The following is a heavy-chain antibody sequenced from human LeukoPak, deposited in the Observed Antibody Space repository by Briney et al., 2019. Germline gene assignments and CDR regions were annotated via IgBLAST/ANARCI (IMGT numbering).Heavy chain of an antibody. Sequence: ASVKVSCKASGGTFSTYAISWVRQAPGQGLEWMGWMNPNSGITGYAQKFQGGVTITRSTSMSTAYMELSSLRFEDTAVYYCARATAGYCSSTTCYGRGNWFDPWGQGTLVTVSS. V-gene: IGHV1-8*03. D-gene: IGHD2-2*01. CDR1: GGTFSTYA. J-gene: IGHJ5*02. CDR2: MNPNSGIT. CDR3: ARATAGYCSSTTCYGRGNWFDP.